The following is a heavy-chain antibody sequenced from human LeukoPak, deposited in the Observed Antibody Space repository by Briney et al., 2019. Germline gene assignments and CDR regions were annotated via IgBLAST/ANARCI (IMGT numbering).Heavy chain of an antibody. Sequence: GGSLRLSWAASGFTFSSYAMSWVRQAPGKGLEWVSXXSGSGGSTYYADSVKGRFTISRDNSKNTLYLQMNSLRAEDTAVYYCAKDIGYCSGGSCYTDFDYWGQGTLVTVSS. D-gene: IGHD2-15*01. J-gene: IGHJ4*02. CDR3: AKDIGYCSGGSCYTDFDY. V-gene: IGHV3-23*01. CDR2: XSGSGGST. CDR1: GFTFSSYA.